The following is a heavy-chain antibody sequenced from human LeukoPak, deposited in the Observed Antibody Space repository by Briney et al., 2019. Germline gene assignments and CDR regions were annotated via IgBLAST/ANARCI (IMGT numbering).Heavy chain of an antibody. J-gene: IGHJ4*02. CDR2: INPSGGST. V-gene: IGHV1-46*01. CDR1: GSTFTSYY. CDR3: ARVYSGSYPDY. D-gene: IGHD1-26*01. Sequence: ASVKVSCKASGSTFTSYYMHWVRQAPGQGLEWMGIINPSGGSTSYAQKFQGRITMTRDTSTSTVYMELSSLRSEDTAVYYCARVYSGSYPDYWGQGTLVTVSS.